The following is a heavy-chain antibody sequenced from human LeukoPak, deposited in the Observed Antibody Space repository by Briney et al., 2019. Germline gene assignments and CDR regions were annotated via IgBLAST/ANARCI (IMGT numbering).Heavy chain of an antibody. CDR1: GYTFTSYG. D-gene: IGHD3-3*01. Sequence: ASVKVSCKASGYTFTSYGISWVRQAPGQGLEWMGWISAYNGNTNYAQKLQGRVTMTTDTSTSTAYMELRSLRSDDTAVYYCARPEGFWSGYFPFDYWGQGTLVTVSS. CDR3: ARPEGFWSGYFPFDY. V-gene: IGHV1-18*01. J-gene: IGHJ4*02. CDR2: ISAYNGNT.